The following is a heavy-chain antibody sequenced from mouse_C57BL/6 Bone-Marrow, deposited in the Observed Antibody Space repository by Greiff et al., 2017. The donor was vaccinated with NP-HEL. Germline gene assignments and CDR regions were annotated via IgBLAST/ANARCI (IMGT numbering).Heavy chain of an antibody. V-gene: IGHV1-81*01. CDR3: ARLGLYGNYFDY. CDR1: GYTFTSYG. CDR2: IYPRSGNT. Sequence: QVHVKQSGAELARPGASVKLSCKASGYTFTSYGISWVKQRTGQGLEWIGEIYPRSGNTYYNEKFKGKATLTADKSSSTAYMELRSLTSEDSAVYFCARLGLYGNYFDYWGQGTTLTVSS. J-gene: IGHJ2*01. D-gene: IGHD2-1*01.